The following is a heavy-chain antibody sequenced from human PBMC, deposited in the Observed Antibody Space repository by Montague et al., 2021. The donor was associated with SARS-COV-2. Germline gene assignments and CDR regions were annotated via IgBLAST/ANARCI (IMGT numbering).Heavy chain of an antibody. Sequence: SETLSLTCTVSAPAIGTRNSGADWMSTRPKSSLGSIGYVDYSVSTYYNPSLKSRVTISVDTSKNQFSLKLSSVTAADTAVYYCAGKSITMVQGVIMGAFDIWGQGTMVTVSS. J-gene: IGHJ3*02. V-gene: IGHV4-39*07. CDR1: APAIGTRNSG. CDR3: AGKSITMVQGVIMGAFDI. CDR2: VDYSVST. D-gene: IGHD3-10*01.